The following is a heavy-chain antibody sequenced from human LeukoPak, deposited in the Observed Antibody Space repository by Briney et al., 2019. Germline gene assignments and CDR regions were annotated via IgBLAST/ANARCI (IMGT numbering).Heavy chain of an antibody. CDR1: GGSISTYY. CDR3: TRGGYYEPIDS. J-gene: IGHJ4*02. V-gene: IGHV4-59*01. D-gene: IGHD3-22*01. Sequence: SETLSLTCSVSGGSISTYYWSWIRQTPRKGLEQIGYIYNSGSTNHNPSLEGRVTMSIDTSKNQFSLNLSSVTAADTAVYYCTRGGYYEPIDSWGQGTLVTVSS. CDR2: IYNSGST.